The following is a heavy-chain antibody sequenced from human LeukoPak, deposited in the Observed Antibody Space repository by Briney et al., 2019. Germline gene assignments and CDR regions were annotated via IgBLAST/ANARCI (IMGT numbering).Heavy chain of an antibody. CDR2: ISSSGGST. J-gene: IGHJ4*02. Sequence: PGGSLRLSCAASGFIFSNYALSWVRQAPGKGLEWVSAISSSGGSTYYADSVKGRFTISRDNSKNTLYLQMSSLRADDTAVYYCAKEVGATLDYWGQGTLVTVSS. CDR3: AKEVGATLDY. D-gene: IGHD1-26*01. CDR1: GFIFSNYA. V-gene: IGHV3-23*01.